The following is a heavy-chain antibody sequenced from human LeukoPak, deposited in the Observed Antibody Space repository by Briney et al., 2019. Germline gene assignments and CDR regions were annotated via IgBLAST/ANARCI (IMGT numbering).Heavy chain of an antibody. J-gene: IGHJ2*01. CDR3: AKDYKWSFDV. Sequence: GGSLRLSCAASGFTFSTYTMNWVRQAPGKGLEWVSYTSSTSSTIYYADSVKGRFTISRDNSKNTLYLQMNSLAAENTAVFYCAKDYKWSFDVWGRGTLVTVSS. CDR2: TSSTSSTI. V-gene: IGHV3-48*01. D-gene: IGHD1-1*01. CDR1: GFTFSTYT.